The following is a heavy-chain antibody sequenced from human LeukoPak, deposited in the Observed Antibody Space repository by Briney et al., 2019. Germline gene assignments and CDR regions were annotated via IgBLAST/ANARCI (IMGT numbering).Heavy chain of an antibody. V-gene: IGHV3-9*01. CDR1: GFTFGDYA. Sequence: GGSLRLSCAASGFTFGDYAMHWVRQAPGKGLEWVSGISWNSGSIGYADSVKGRFTISRDNAKNSLYLQMNSLRAEDTALYYCATSAKWELLYYFDYWGQGTLVTVSS. CDR2: ISWNSGSI. D-gene: IGHD1-26*01. CDR3: ATSAKWELLYYFDY. J-gene: IGHJ4*02.